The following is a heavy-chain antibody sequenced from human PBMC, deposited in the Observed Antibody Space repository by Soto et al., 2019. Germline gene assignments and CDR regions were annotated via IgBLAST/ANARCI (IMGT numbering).Heavy chain of an antibody. CDR3: ARQATVTNPYYYYGMDV. CDR2: INPYDSDT. J-gene: IGHJ6*02. CDR1: GYRFTSYW. Sequence: GESLKISCKGFGYRFTSYWIGWVRQMPGKGLEWMGIINPYDSDTRYSPSFQGQVTISADKSISTAYLQWSSLKASDTAMYYCARQATVTNPYYYYGMDVWGQGTTVTVSS. D-gene: IGHD4-17*01. V-gene: IGHV5-51*01.